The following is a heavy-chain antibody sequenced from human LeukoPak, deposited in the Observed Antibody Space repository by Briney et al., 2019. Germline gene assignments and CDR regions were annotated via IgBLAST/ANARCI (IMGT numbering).Heavy chain of an antibody. Sequence: GGSLRLSCAASGFTVSSNYMSWVRQAPGKGLEWVSLIYSGGSTYYADSVKGRFTISGGNSKNTLYLQMNSLRAEDTAVYYCARDWNYGSFDYWGQGTLVTVSS. V-gene: IGHV3-53*01. CDR2: IYSGGST. J-gene: IGHJ4*02. CDR3: ARDWNYGSFDY. CDR1: GFTVSSNY. D-gene: IGHD1-7*01.